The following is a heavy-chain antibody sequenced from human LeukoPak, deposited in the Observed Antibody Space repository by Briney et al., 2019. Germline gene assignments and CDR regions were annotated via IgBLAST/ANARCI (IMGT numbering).Heavy chain of an antibody. D-gene: IGHD1-26*01. Sequence: GRSLRPSCAASGFTFSSYAMHWVRQAPGKGLEWVAVISYDGSNKYYADSVKGRFTISRDNSKNTLYLQMNSLRAEDTAVYYCAKGRGWEASYYYYYMDVWGKGTTVTISS. J-gene: IGHJ6*03. CDR3: AKGRGWEASYYYYYMDV. CDR1: GFTFSSYA. V-gene: IGHV3-30*04. CDR2: ISYDGSNK.